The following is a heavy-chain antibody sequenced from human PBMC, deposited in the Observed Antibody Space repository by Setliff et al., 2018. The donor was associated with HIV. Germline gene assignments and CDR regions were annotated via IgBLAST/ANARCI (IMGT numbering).Heavy chain of an antibody. Sequence: SETLSLRLSCSASEFIFGDYAISWVRQPPGKGLEWIGYIYYSGSTYYNPSLKSRVTISVDTSKNQFSLRLSSVSAADTAVYYCARFAAAGAPGPTDFAYWGQGTLVTVSS. CDR1: ASEFIFGDYA. D-gene: IGHD6-13*01. CDR2: IYYSGST. CDR3: ARFAAAGAPGPTDFAY. V-gene: IGHV4-30-4*01. J-gene: IGHJ4*02.